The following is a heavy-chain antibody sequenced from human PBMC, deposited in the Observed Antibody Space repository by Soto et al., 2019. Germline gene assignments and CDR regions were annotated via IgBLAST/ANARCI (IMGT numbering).Heavy chain of an antibody. CDR2: IFSNDEK. CDR3: ARPRHYDFWSGSYDL. V-gene: IGHV2-26*01. Sequence: QVTLKESGPVLVKPTETLTLTCTVSGFSLSDAKLGVSWIRQPPGKALEWLAHIFSNDEKSYSTSLKTRLTISKDTSKSQVVLTMTNMEPADTATYSCARPRHYDFWSGSYDLWGQGTLVTVSS. D-gene: IGHD3-3*01. CDR1: GFSLSDAKLG. J-gene: IGHJ5*02.